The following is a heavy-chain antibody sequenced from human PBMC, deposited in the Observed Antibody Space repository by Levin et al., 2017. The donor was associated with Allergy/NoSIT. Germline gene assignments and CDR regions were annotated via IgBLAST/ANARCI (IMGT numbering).Heavy chain of an antibody. Sequence: GASVKVSCAGFGFSVANSFMSWVRQAPGKGLEWVSLSYSGGSTQYADSVKGRFTISRDNSKNTVHLEMTSLRAEDTAVYYCARGPEATYDGMDVWGQGTTVTVSS. CDR2: SYSGGST. J-gene: IGHJ6*02. CDR1: GFSVANSF. CDR3: ARGPEATYDGMDV. V-gene: IGHV3-53*01.